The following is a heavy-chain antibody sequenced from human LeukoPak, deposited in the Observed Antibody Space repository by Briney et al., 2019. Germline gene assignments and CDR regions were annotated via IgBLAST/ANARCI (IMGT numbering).Heavy chain of an antibody. CDR2: IVVGSGNT. CDR3: AAPRIAARPDDCYYYYYMDV. V-gene: IGHV1-58*01. CDR1: GFTFTSSA. J-gene: IGHJ6*03. D-gene: IGHD6-6*01. Sequence: SVKVSCKASGFTFTSSAVQWGRQARGQRLEGIGWIVVGSGNTNYAQKFQERVTITRDMSTSTAYMELCSLRSEDTAVYYCAAPRIAARPDDCYYYYYMDVWGKGTTVTVSS.